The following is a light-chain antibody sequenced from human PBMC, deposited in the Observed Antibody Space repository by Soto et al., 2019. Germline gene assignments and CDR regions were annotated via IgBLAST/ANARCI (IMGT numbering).Light chain of an antibody. J-gene: IGLJ1*01. CDR3: SSYAGSNTPYV. Sequence: QSALTQPPSVSGSPGQSVTISCTGTSSDVGGYNYVSWYQQHPGKAPKLMIYEVSKRPSGVPDRFSGSKSGNTASLTVSGLQAEDEADYYCSSYAGSNTPYVFGTGTKLTVL. CDR2: EVS. V-gene: IGLV2-8*01. CDR1: SSDVGGYNY.